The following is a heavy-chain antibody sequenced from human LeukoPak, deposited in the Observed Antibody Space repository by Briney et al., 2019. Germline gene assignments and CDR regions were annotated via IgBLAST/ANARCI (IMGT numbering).Heavy chain of an antibody. D-gene: IGHD6-19*01. CDR1: GGTFSSYA. CDR3: ARTLSGQWLTKSADNWFDP. CDR2: IIPIFGSA. Sequence: SVKVSCKASGGTFSSYAISWVRQAPGQGLEWMGGIIPIFGSANYAQKFQGRVTITTDESTSTAYMELSSLRSEDTAVYYCARTLSGQWLTKSADNWFDPWGQGTLVTVSS. V-gene: IGHV1-69*05. J-gene: IGHJ5*02.